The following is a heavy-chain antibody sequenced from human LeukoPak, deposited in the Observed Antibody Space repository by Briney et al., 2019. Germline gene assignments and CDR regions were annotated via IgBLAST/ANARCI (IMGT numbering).Heavy chain of an antibody. V-gene: IGHV1-46*01. CDR2: INPSGGRT. D-gene: IGHD3-22*01. CDR3: ARTLTTQTYYHGTSGYPVDFDF. Sequence: ASVKVSFKASGYTFTRYYIHWVRQAPGQGLEWMGIINPSGGRTSHAQKFQGRVTMTSDTSTSAVYMELSSLRSEDTAVYYCARTLTTQTYYHGTSGYPVDFDFWGQGTLVTVSS. J-gene: IGHJ4*02. CDR1: GYTFTRYY.